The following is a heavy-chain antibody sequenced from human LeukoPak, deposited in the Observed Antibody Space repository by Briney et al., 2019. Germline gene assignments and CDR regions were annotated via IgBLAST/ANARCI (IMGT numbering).Heavy chain of an antibody. V-gene: IGHV3-30*04. CDR2: ISYDGSNK. D-gene: IGHD3-10*01. CDR3: ARGERSYYASGSYGY. CDR1: GFTFSSYA. Sequence: PGGSLRLSCAASGFTFSSYAMHWVRQAPGKGLEWVAVISYDGSNKYYADSVKGRFTISRDNSKNTLYLQMNSLRAEDTAVYYCARGERSYYASGSYGYWGQGTLVTVSS. J-gene: IGHJ4*02.